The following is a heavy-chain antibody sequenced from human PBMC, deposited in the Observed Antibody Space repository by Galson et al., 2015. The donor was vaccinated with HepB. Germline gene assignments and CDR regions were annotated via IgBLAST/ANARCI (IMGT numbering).Heavy chain of an antibody. V-gene: IGHV3-66*01. J-gene: IGHJ3*02. D-gene: IGHD5-12*01. CDR2: IGTDGTI. Sequence: SLRLSCAASGFTVTTTYMSWVRQASGEGLEWVSLIGTDGTIPYADSARGKFTISSDSSDNTLYLQKTNRRSEDTAVYYCGKGRGYMLDIWGQGTTVTVSS. CDR1: GFTVTTTY. CDR3: GKGRGYMLDI.